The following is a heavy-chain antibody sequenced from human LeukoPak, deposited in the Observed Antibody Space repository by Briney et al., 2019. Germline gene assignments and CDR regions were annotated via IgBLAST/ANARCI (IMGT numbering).Heavy chain of an antibody. V-gene: IGHV4-39*07. CDR1: GGSISSSSYY. J-gene: IGHJ6*02. CDR2: IYYSGST. D-gene: IGHD3-10*01. Sequence: SETLSLTCTVSGGSISSSSYYWGWIRQPPGKGLEWIGSIYYSGSTYYNPSLKSRVTISVDTSKNQFSLKLSSMTAADTAVYYCARDGVLWFGELDVWGQGTTVTVSS. CDR3: ARDGVLWFGELDV.